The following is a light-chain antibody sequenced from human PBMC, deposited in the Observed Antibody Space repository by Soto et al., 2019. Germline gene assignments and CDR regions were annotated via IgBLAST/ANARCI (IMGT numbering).Light chain of an antibody. V-gene: IGLV2-14*01. Sequence: QSVLTQPRSVSGSPGRSMPISCTGTSSDIGDYNYVSWYQQRPEKAPELMIYGVNNRPPGVSNRFSGSKSGNTASLTISGLQAEDEADYYCSSYTSSITYVFGTGTKVTVL. CDR1: SSDIGDYNY. CDR3: SSYTSSITYV. CDR2: GVN. J-gene: IGLJ1*01.